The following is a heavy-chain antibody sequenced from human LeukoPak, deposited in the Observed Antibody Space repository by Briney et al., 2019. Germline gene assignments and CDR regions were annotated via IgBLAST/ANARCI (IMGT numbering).Heavy chain of an antibody. J-gene: IGHJ4*02. CDR2: INHSGST. CDR1: GGSFSGYY. CDR3: ARARSGSYPDY. Sequence: PSETLSLTCAVYGGSFSGYYWSWIRQPPGKGLEWIGEINHSGSTNYNPSLKSRVTISVDTSKNQFSLQLNSVTPEDTAVYYCARARSGSYPDYWGQGALVTVSS. V-gene: IGHV4-34*01. D-gene: IGHD1-26*01.